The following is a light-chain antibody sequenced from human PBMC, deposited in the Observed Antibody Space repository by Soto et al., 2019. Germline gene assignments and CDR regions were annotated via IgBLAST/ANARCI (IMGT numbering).Light chain of an antibody. V-gene: IGLV2-14*01. J-gene: IGLJ1*01. Sequence: QSALTQPASVSGSPGQSITISCTGTSSDVGGYNYVSWYQQHPGKAPKLIIYDVSNRPSGVSNRFSGSKSGNTASLTISGLQAEDEADYYCSSYTSSRLYVFGTGTKLTVL. CDR1: SSDVGGYNY. CDR3: SSYTSSRLYV. CDR2: DVS.